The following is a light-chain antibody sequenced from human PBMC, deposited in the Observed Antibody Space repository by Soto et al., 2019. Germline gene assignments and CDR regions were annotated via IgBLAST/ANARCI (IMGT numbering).Light chain of an antibody. CDR2: GAS. CDR3: LQRSIGFT. CDR1: QSISNTF. Sequence: EIVLTQSPGTLSLSPGERATLSCRASQSISNTFLAWYQQKPGQAPRLLIYGASSRATGTPDRFSGSGSGTDFTLSISRLEPEDFAVYHCLQRSIGFTFGPGTKVDIK. J-gene: IGKJ3*01. V-gene: IGKV3D-20*02.